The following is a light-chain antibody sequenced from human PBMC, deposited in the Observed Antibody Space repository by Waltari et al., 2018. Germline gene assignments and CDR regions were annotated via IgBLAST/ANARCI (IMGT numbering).Light chain of an antibody. J-gene: IGLJ2*01. CDR3: SSYAGSNNLV. CDR1: SSDVGGYNA. V-gene: IGLV2-8*01. Sequence: QSALTQPPSASGSPGQSVTIPCTVTSSDVGGYNAVSWYQQHPGKAPKLMIYEVSKRPSGVPDRFSGSKSGNTASLTVSGLQAEDEADYYCSSYAGSNNLVFGGGTKLTVL. CDR2: EVS.